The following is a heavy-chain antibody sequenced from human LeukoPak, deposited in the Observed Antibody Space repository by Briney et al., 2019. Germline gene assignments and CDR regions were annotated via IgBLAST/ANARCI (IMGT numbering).Heavy chain of an antibody. V-gene: IGHV3-7*01. CDR3: ARGDSGYYYYYMDV. CDR2: IKQDGSEK. Sequence: PGGSLRLSCAASGFTFSSYWMSWVRQAPGKGLEWVANIKQDGSEKYYVDSVKGRFTISRDNAKNSLYLQMNSLRAEDTAVYYCARGDSGYYYYYMDVWGKRTTVTVSS. J-gene: IGHJ6*03. CDR1: GFTFSSYW. D-gene: IGHD3-10*01.